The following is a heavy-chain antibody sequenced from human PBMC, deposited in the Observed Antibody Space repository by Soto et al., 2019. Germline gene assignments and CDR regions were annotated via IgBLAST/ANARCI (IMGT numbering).Heavy chain of an antibody. CDR2: MYKTGST. CDR3: ARASYERGWFDP. Sequence: SETLSLTCTVSGGSISGYCWSWIRQPPRKGLEWIGYMYKTGSTVYNPSFKSRVTISVDTSKNQFSLKLSSVTAADTAVYYCARASYERGWFDPWGHGTLVTVSS. V-gene: IGHV4-59*01. CDR1: GGSISGYC. J-gene: IGHJ5*02. D-gene: IGHD3-16*01.